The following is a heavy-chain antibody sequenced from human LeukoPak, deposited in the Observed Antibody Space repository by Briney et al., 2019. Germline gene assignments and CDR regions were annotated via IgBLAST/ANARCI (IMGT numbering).Heavy chain of an antibody. Sequence: GGSLRLSCAASGFTFDDYAMHWVRQAPGKGLEWVSGISWNSGSIGYADSVKGRFTISRDNAKNSLYLQMNSLRAEDTALYYCAKDKMVRGVIITNYFDYWGQGTLVTVSS. D-gene: IGHD3-10*01. CDR3: AKDKMVRGVIITNYFDY. J-gene: IGHJ4*02. V-gene: IGHV3-9*01. CDR2: ISWNSGSI. CDR1: GFTFDDYA.